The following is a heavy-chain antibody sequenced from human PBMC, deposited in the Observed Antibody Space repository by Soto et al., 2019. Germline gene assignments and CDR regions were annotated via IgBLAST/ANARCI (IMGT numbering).Heavy chain of an antibody. CDR3: ANSEYSRYKNIDV. J-gene: IGHJ6*02. CDR1: GFTFRGYG. Sequence: QVQLVESGGGVVQPGRSLRLSCAASGFTFRGYGMHWVRQAPGRGLEWVAIISYDGSIKYYADSVRGRFTISRDNSKNTLYLQMNSRRAEDTAVYYCANSEYSRYKNIDVWGQGTTVTVSS. V-gene: IGHV3-30*18. D-gene: IGHD5-18*01. CDR2: ISYDGSIK.